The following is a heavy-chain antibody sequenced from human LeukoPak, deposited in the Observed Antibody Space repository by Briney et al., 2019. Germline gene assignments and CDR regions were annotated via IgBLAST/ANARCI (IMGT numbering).Heavy chain of an antibody. CDR1: GGSISSYY. CDR2: IYTSGST. Sequence: SETLSPTCTVSGGSISSYYWSWIRQPAGKGLEWIGRIYTSGSTNYNPSLKSRVTMSVDTSKNQFSLKLSSVTAADTAVYYCARDGTYCTNGVCYANWFDPWGQGTLVTVSS. J-gene: IGHJ5*02. CDR3: ARDGTYCTNGVCYANWFDP. V-gene: IGHV4-4*07. D-gene: IGHD2-8*01.